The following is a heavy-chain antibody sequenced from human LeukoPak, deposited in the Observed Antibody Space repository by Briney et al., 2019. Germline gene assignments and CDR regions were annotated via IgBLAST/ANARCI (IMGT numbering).Heavy chain of an antibody. Sequence: SETLSLTCTVSGGSISSSSYYWGWIRQPPGKGLEWIGSIYYSGSTYYNPSLKSRVTISVDTSKNQFSLKLSSVTAADTVVYYCFRFWSGYYIDGDYWGQGTLVTVSS. CDR3: FRFWSGYYIDGDY. CDR1: GGSISSSSYY. J-gene: IGHJ4*02. CDR2: IYYSGST. D-gene: IGHD3-3*01. V-gene: IGHV4-39*01.